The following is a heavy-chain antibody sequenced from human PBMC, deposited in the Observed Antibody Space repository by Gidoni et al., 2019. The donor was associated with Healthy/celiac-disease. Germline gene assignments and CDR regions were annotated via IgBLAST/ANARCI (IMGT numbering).Heavy chain of an antibody. CDR3: ARDGGSYDEPDAFDI. V-gene: IGHV3-21*01. D-gene: IGHD1-26*01. J-gene: IGHJ3*02. CDR2: ISSSSSYI. Sequence: EVQLVESGGGLVTPGGSLRLSCAASGFTFSSYSLNWVRQAPGKGLEWVSSISSSSSYIYYADSVKGRFTISRDNAKNSLYLQMNSLRAEDTAVYYCARDGGSYDEPDAFDIWGQGTMVTVSS. CDR1: GFTFSSYS.